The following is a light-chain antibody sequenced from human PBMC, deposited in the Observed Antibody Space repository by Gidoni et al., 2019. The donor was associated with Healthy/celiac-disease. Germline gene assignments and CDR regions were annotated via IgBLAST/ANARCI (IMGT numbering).Light chain of an antibody. CDR2: GAS. J-gene: IGKJ2*01. Sequence: EIVLTQSPGTLSLSPGERATLPCRASQSVSSSYLAWYQQKPGQAPRLLIYGASSRATGSPDRFSGSGSGTDFTLTISRLEPEDFAVYYCQQYGSSPPYTFGQXTKLEIK. CDR3: QQYGSSPPYT. CDR1: QSVSSSY. V-gene: IGKV3-20*01.